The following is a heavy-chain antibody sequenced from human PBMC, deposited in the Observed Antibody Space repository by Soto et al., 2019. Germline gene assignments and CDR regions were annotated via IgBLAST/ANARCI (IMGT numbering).Heavy chain of an antibody. CDR2: IIPIIGTA. D-gene: IGHD6-6*01. Sequence: QVQLVQSGAEVKKPGSSVKVSCKASGGTFSSYAINWVRQAPGQGLEWMGGIIPIIGTANYAQKFQGRVTISADESTTTAYMELSSLRCEDTALYYCARGPRTIAGRRGYYYGMDVWGQGTTVTVSS. CDR1: GGTFSSYA. V-gene: IGHV1-69*01. CDR3: ARGPRTIAGRRGYYYGMDV. J-gene: IGHJ6*02.